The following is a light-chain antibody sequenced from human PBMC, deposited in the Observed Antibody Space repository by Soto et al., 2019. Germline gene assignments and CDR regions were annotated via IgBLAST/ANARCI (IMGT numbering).Light chain of an antibody. V-gene: IGKV3-15*01. Sequence: EIVMTQSPATLSVSPGGRATLSCRASQSISDTLAWYQQKPGQAPRLLIHGASTRAPGFPARFSGSGSGTDFTLTISSLQPEDFAVYYCQQRSTFGQGTKVDIK. CDR1: QSISDT. CDR3: QQRST. J-gene: IGKJ1*01. CDR2: GAS.